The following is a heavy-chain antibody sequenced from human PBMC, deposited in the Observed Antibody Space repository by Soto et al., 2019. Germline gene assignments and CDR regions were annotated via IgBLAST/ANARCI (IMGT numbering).Heavy chain of an antibody. CDR1: GFTFSSYW. CDR3: ARGNDFWSGYYTQGDY. V-gene: IGHV3-74*01. CDR2: INSDGSST. J-gene: IGHJ4*02. D-gene: IGHD3-3*01. Sequence: GGSLRLSCAASGFTFSSYWMHWVRQAPGKGLVWVSRINSDGSSTSYADSVKGRFTISRDNAKNTLYLQMNSLRAEDTAVYYCARGNDFWSGYYTQGDYWGQGTLVTVSS.